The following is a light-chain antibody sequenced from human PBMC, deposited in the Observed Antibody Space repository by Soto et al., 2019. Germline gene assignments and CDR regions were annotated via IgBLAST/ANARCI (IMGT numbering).Light chain of an antibody. V-gene: IGLV2-11*01. CDR3: CSDAGGFTWV. J-gene: IGLJ3*02. Sequence: QSALTQPRSVSGSPGQSVTISCTGARSDVGGYRFVSWYQQHPDKAPKLMIYDVDKRPSGVPDRFSGSKSGNTASLTISGLQAEDEAHYFRCSDAGGFTWVFGGGTKVTVL. CDR1: RSDVGGYRF. CDR2: DVD.